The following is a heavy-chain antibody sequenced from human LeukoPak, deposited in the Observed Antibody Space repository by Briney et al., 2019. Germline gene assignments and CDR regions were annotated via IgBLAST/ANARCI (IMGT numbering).Heavy chain of an antibody. CDR1: GFTFSNYA. D-gene: IGHD3-22*01. Sequence: GGSLRLSCAASGFTFSNYAMHWVRQAPGKGLEWVAVISYDGSNKFYADSMKGRFTISRDNSKNTLFLQMNSLRVDDTGNYFCAGAYDSRGHFGLAGIDYWGQGTPVTVSS. V-gene: IGHV3-30*04. J-gene: IGHJ4*02. CDR2: ISYDGSNK. CDR3: AGAYDSRGHFGLAGIDY.